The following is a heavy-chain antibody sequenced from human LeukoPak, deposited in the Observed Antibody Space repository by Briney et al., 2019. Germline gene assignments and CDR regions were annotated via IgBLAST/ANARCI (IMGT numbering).Heavy chain of an antibody. V-gene: IGHV3-7*01. Sequence: GGSLRLSCAASGFTFSSYWISWVRQAPGKGLEWVANIKQDGSEKYYVDSVKGRFTISRDNAKNSLYLQMNSLRAEDTAVYYCASGSRWFDPWGQGTLVTVYS. CDR2: IKQDGSEK. CDR3: ASGSRWFDP. CDR1: GFTFSSYW. J-gene: IGHJ5*02. D-gene: IGHD3-10*01.